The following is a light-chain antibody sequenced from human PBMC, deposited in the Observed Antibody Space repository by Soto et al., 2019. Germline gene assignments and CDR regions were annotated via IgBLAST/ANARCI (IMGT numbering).Light chain of an antibody. CDR2: DAS. V-gene: IGKV3-11*01. J-gene: IGKJ2*01. Sequence: EIVLTQSPATLSLSPGERATLSCRASQSVSSYLAWYQQKPGQAPRLLIYDASNRATGIPARFSGSGSGTDFTHTISSLEPEDFAVYYCQQRGNWPRTFGQGTKLEIK. CDR3: QQRGNWPRT. CDR1: QSVSSY.